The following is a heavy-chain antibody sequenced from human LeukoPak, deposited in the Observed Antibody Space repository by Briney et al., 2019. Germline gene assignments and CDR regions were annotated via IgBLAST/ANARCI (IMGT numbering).Heavy chain of an antibody. CDR2: ISYDGGNT. V-gene: IGHV3-30-3*01. CDR3: ARDPGLGLWNGLDV. D-gene: IGHD3-16*01. J-gene: IGHJ6*02. Sequence: GRSLRLSCAASGFTFSSNAIHWVRQAPGKGLEWVAEISYDGGNTYYADSVKGRFTISRDNSKNTLYLQMNSLTAEDTAVYYCARDPGLGLWNGLDVWGQGTTVTVSS. CDR1: GFTFSSNA.